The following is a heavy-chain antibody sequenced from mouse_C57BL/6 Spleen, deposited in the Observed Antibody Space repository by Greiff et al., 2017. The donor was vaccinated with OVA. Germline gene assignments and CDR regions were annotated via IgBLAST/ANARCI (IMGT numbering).Heavy chain of an antibody. CDR2: IDPEDGET. D-gene: IGHD2-4*01. Sequence: EVKLVESGAELVKPGASVKLSCTASGFNIKDYYMHWVKQRTEQGLEWIGRIDPEDGETKYAPKFQGKATITADTSSNTAYLQLSSLTSEDTAVYYCARLRYYDYADYAMDYWGQGTSVTVSS. CDR3: ARLRYYDYADYAMDY. V-gene: IGHV14-2*01. CDR1: GFNIKDYY. J-gene: IGHJ4*01.